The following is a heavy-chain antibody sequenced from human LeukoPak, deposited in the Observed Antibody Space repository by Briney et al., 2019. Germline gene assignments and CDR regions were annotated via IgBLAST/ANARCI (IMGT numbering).Heavy chain of an antibody. CDR2: IYYSGST. CDR1: GGSISSYY. J-gene: IGHJ6*02. Sequence: ETLSLTCTVSGGSISSYYWSWIRQPPGKRLEWIGCIYYSGSTNYNPSPKSRVTISVDTSKNQFSLKLSSVTAADTAVYYCARDLRGGADYGMDVWGQGTTVTVSS. CDR3: ARDLRGGADYGMDV. D-gene: IGHD1-26*01. V-gene: IGHV4-59*01.